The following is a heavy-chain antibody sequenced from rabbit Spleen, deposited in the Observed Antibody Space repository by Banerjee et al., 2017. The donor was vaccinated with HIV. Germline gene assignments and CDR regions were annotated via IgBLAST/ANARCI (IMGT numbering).Heavy chain of an antibody. D-gene: IGHD4-2*01. V-gene: IGHV1S45*01. J-gene: IGHJ4*01. CDR1: GFSFSTRYW. CDR3: TRGDFCFNL. Sequence: QQQLVESGGGLVKPGASLTLTCTASGFSFSTRYWICWVRQAPGKGLEWIACIDTSSSTFTYFANWAKGRFTISKTSSTTVTLQMTSLTGADTATYFCTRGDFCFNLWGPGTLVTVS. CDR2: IDTSSSTFT.